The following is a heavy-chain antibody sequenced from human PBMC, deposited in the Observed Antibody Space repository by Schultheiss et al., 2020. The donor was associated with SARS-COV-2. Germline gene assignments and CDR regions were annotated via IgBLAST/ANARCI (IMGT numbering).Heavy chain of an antibody. D-gene: IGHD3-3*01. CDR3: ASYSPGGGSGYGYYYGMDV. CDR2: IYYSGST. Sequence: SQTLSLTCTVSGGSISSSSYYWGWIRQPPGKGLEWIGSIYYSGSTYYSPSLKSRVTISVDTSKNQFSLKLSSVTAADTAVYYCASYSPGGGSGYGYYYGMDVWGQGTTVTVSS. J-gene: IGHJ6*02. V-gene: IGHV4-39*01. CDR1: GGSISSSSYY.